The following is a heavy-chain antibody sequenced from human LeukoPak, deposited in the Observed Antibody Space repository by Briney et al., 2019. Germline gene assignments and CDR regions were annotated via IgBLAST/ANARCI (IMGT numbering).Heavy chain of an antibody. D-gene: IGHD6-19*01. CDR3: ANGPSSGWGRLDP. V-gene: IGHV3-23*01. Sequence: GGSLRLSCAASGFTFDDYTMHWVRQAPGKGLEWVSAISGSGGSTYYADSVKGRFTISRDNSKNTLYLQMNSLRAEDTAVYYCANGPSSGWGRLDPWGQGTLVTVSS. J-gene: IGHJ5*02. CDR1: GFTFDDYT. CDR2: ISGSGGST.